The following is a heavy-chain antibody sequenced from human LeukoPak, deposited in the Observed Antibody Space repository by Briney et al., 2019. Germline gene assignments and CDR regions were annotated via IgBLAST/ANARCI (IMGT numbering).Heavy chain of an antibody. CDR2: NNNDGSST. CDR1: GFTFSNYY. J-gene: IGHJ6*04. V-gene: IGHV3-74*01. Sequence: GGSLRLSCAASGFTFSNYYMHWARQAPGKGLVWVSRNNNDGSSTRYTDSVRGRFTISRDNAKNTLYLQIKTLRTKNTAVCFCTSRFGPYEYGMDVWGEGTTVTVSS. CDR3: TSRFGPYEYGMDV. D-gene: IGHD3-10*01.